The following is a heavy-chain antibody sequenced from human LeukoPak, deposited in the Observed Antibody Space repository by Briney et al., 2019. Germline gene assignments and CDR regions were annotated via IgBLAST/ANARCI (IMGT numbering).Heavy chain of an antibody. CDR3: ARQAYYYGSGSFDY. CDR1: GGSISSYY. CDR2: IYYSGST. V-gene: IGHV4-59*01. D-gene: IGHD3-10*01. Sequence: SETLSLTCTVSGGSISSYYWSWTRQPTGKGLKWIGYIYYSGSTNYSPSLKSRVTISVDTSKNQFSLKLSSVTAADTAVYYCARQAYYYGSGSFDYWGQGTLVTVSS. J-gene: IGHJ4*02.